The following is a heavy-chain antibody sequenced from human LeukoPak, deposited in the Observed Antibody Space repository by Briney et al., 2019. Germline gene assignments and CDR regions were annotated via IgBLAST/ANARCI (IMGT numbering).Heavy chain of an antibody. CDR2: VDPNNGGT. CDR3: ASDYYGGVWSLGY. CDR1: GYTFTGYY. J-gene: IGHJ4*02. Sequence: ASVKVSCKTSGYTFTGYYTHWVRQAPGQGLEWMGWVDPNNGGTNYAQKFQGRVTMTRDTSISAAYMELSGLRSDDTAVYYCASDYYGGVWSLGYWGQGTLVTVSS. D-gene: IGHD2-8*02. V-gene: IGHV1-2*02.